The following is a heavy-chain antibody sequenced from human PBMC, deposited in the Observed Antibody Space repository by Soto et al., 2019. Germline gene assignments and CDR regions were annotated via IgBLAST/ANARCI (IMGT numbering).Heavy chain of an antibody. Sequence: AGSLRLSCVASRFNLNTYGIYWVRQAPGKGLQWVAQILYDGSKKHYADSVRGRFTITRDNSKNTVYLQMDSLRVDDTAMYYCVRDLALMADYWGQGTLVTVSS. V-gene: IGHV3-30*03. CDR3: VRDLALMADY. D-gene: IGHD3-16*01. CDR1: RFNLNTYG. J-gene: IGHJ4*02. CDR2: ILYDGSKK.